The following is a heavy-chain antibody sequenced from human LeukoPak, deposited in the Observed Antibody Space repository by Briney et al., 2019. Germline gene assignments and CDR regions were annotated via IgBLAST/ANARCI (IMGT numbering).Heavy chain of an antibody. J-gene: IGHJ4*02. V-gene: IGHV4-30-2*01. D-gene: IGHD2-21*02. CDR3: ARGVLGATKKVTAIPTYYFDY. CDR2: IYHSGST. Sequence: SETLSLTCAVSGDSISSGGYSWSWIRQPPGKGLEWIGYIYHSGSTYYNPSLKSRVTISVDRSKNQFSLKLSSVTAADTAVYYCARGVLGATKKVTAIPTYYFDYWGQGTLVTVSS. CDR1: GDSISSGGYS.